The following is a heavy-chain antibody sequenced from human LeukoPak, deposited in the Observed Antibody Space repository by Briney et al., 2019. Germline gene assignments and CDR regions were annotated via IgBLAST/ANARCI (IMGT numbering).Heavy chain of an antibody. CDR1: VYTFTGYY. CDR3: ARLFRDSGSYRPFDY. CDR2: INHNSGGT. D-gene: IGHD1-26*01. V-gene: IGHV1-2*02. J-gene: IGHJ4*02. Sequence: ASVKVSCKPSVYTFTGYYMHWVRPAPGQGLEWMGWINHNSGGTNYAQKFQGRVTMTRDTSISTAYMELSRLRSDDTAVYYCARLFRDSGSYRPFDYWGQGTLVTVSS.